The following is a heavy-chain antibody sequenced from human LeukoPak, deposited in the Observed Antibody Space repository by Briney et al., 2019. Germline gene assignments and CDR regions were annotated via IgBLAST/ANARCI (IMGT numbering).Heavy chain of an antibody. CDR3: ASTTVTTRFSMGV. V-gene: IGHV4-59*08. D-gene: IGHD4-17*01. Sequence: SETLSLTCTVSGGSISSYYWSWIRQPPGKGLEWIGYIYYSGSTNYNPSLKSRVTISVDTSKNQFSLKLSSVTAADTAVYYCASTTVTTRFSMGVWGQGTTVTVSS. J-gene: IGHJ6*02. CDR2: IYYSGST. CDR1: GGSISSYY.